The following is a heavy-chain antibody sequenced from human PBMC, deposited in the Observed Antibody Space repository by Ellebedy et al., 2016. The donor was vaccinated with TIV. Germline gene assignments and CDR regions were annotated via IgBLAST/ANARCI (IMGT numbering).Heavy chain of an antibody. CDR3: ARAAGEPWVDDAFDI. Sequence: MPSETLSLTCTVSGGSISSSSYYWGWIRQPPGKGLEWIGSIYYSGSTYYNPSLKSRVTISVDTSKNQFSLKLSSVTASDTAVYYCARAAGEPWVDDAFDIWGQGTMVTVSS. V-gene: IGHV4-39*07. D-gene: IGHD3-10*01. CDR1: GGSISSSSYY. CDR2: IYYSGST. J-gene: IGHJ3*02.